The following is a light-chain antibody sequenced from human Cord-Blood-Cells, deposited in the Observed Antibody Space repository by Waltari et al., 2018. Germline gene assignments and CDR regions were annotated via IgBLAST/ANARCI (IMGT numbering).Light chain of an antibody. CDR1: KLGDKY. J-gene: IGLJ2*01. Sequence: SYELTQPPSVSVPPGQTARITRSGDKLGDKYACWYQQQPGQSPVLGIYQDSKRPAGIPERFSGSNSGNTATLTISGTQAMDEADYYCQAWDSSTVVFGGGTKLTVL. V-gene: IGLV3-1*01. CDR2: QDS. CDR3: QAWDSSTVV.